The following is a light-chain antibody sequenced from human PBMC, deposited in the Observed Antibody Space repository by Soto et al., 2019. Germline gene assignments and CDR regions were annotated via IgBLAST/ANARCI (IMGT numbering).Light chain of an antibody. CDR3: QQRSNWPST. V-gene: IGKV3-11*01. J-gene: IGKJ4*01. CDR2: DAS. CDR1: QSVSSY. Sequence: EIVLTQSPATLSLSPGDRATLSCRASQSVSSYLAWYQQKPGHAPRLLIYDASNRATGIPARFSGSGSGTEFTLTITTLEPEDFAVYYCQQRSNWPSTFGGGTKLEIK.